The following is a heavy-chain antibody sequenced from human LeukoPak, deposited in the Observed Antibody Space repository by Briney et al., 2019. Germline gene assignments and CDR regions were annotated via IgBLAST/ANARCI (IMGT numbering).Heavy chain of an antibody. CDR3: ARDDGYSGYDSSRGDAFDI. V-gene: IGHV3-21*01. J-gene: IGHJ3*02. Sequence: GGSLRLSCAASGFTFSSYSMNWVRQAPGKGLEWISSISSSSSYIYYADSVKGQFTISRDNAKNSLYLQMNSLRAEDTAVYYCARDDGYSGYDSSRGDAFDIWGQGTMVTVSS. D-gene: IGHD5-12*01. CDR1: GFTFSSYS. CDR2: ISSSSSYI.